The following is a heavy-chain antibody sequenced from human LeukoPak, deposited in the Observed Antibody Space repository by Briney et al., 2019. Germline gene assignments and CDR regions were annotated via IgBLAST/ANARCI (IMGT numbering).Heavy chain of an antibody. CDR1: GFTFTSHW. CDR2: IKQDEIEK. Sequence: PGGSLRLSCTASGFTFTSHWMSWVRQAPGKGLEWVANIKQDEIEKYYVDSVKGRFTISRDNAKNSLYLQMNSLRVEDTAVYYCARVGPRYCSSTSCYLDYWAQGTLVTVSS. D-gene: IGHD2-2*01. J-gene: IGHJ4*02. CDR3: ARVGPRYCSSTSCYLDY. V-gene: IGHV3-7*01.